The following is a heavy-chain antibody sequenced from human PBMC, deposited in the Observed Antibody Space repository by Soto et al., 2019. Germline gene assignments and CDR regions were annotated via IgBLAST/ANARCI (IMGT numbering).Heavy chain of an antibody. CDR2: INHSGST. J-gene: IGHJ4*02. CDR3: ARDYDILTGYYTLRFDY. CDR1: GGSFSGYY. Sequence: PSVTLSLTCAVYGGSFSGYYWSWIRQPPGKGLEWIGEINHSGSTNYNPSLKSRVTISVETSKNQFSLKLSSVTAADTAVYYCARDYDILTGYYTLRFDYWGQGTLVTVSS. D-gene: IGHD3-9*01. V-gene: IGHV4-34*01.